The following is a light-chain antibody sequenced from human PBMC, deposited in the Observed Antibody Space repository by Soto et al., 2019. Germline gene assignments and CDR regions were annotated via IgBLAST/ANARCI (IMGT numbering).Light chain of an antibody. CDR3: CSNAGSYTWV. J-gene: IGLJ3*02. CDR2: DVS. Sequence: VTISCSGSSSDVGGYNFVSWYQQHPGKAPKLMIYDVSKRPSGVPGRFSGSKSGNTASLTISGLQAEDDADYYCCSNAGSYTWVFGGGTKLTVL. V-gene: IGLV2-11*03. CDR1: SSDVGGYNF.